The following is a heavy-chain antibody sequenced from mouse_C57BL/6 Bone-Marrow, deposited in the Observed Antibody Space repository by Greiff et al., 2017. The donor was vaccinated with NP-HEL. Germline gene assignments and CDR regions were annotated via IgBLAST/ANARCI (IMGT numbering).Heavy chain of an antibody. CDR2: INPNNGGT. V-gene: IGHV1-26*01. D-gene: IGHD1-1*01. CDR1: GYTFTDYY. CDR3: ARRRVYYYGSSLYYYAMDY. Sequence: VQLQQSGPELVKPGASVKISCKASGYTFTDYYMNWVKQSHGKSLEWIGDINPNNGGTSYNQKFKGKATLTVDKSSSTAYMELRSLTSEDSAVYYCARRRVYYYGSSLYYYAMDYWGQGTSVTVSS. J-gene: IGHJ4*01.